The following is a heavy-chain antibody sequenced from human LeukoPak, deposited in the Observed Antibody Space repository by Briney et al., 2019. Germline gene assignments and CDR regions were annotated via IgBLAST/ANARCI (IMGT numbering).Heavy chain of an antibody. CDR3: ARRTRFGDFIGY. J-gene: IGHJ4*02. V-gene: IGHV4-34*01. D-gene: IGHD3-10*01. CDR2: INHTGIT. CDR1: GASFSAYY. Sequence: SETLSLTCAVSGASFSAYYWSWIRQPPEKGLEWLGEINHTGITDCNPSLKSRVTISVDTSKNQFSLRLSSVTAADSAVYYCARRTRFGDFIGYWGQGTLVTVSS.